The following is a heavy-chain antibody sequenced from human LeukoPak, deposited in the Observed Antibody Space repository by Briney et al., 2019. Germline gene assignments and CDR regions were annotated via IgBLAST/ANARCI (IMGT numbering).Heavy chain of an antibody. J-gene: IGHJ4*02. CDR3: AKPKDSSGWYYFDY. V-gene: IGHV3-23*01. Sequence: GGSLRLSCAASGFTFSDYYMSWIRQAPGKGLEWVSAISGSGGSTYYADSVKGRFTISRDNSKNTLYLQMNSLRAEDTAVYYCAKPKDSSGWYYFDYWGQGTLVTVSS. D-gene: IGHD6-19*01. CDR1: GFTFSDYY. CDR2: ISGSGGST.